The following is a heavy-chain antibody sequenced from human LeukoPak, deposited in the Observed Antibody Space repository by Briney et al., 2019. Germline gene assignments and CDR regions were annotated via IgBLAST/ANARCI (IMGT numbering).Heavy chain of an antibody. Sequence: GGSLRLSCAASGFSCSTRGMSWVRQAPGKGLEWVSAISGNDESTFYADSVEGRFTISRDNSRNTLYLQLSSLSAEDSAIYYCARDRRPARTYSGLFDYWGQGTLVTVSS. V-gene: IGHV3-23*01. CDR2: ISGNDEST. J-gene: IGHJ4*02. CDR1: GFSCSTRG. D-gene: IGHD5-12*01. CDR3: ARDRRPARTYSGLFDY.